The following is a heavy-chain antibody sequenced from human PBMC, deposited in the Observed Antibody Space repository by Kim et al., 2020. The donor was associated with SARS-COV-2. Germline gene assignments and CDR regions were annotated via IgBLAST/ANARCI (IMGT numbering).Heavy chain of an antibody. J-gene: IGHJ6*02. CDR1: GFTFSGSA. D-gene: IGHD3-10*01. Sequence: GGSLRLSCAASGFTFSGSAMHWVRQASGKGLEWVGRIRSKANSYATAYAASVKGRFTISRDDSKNTAYLQMNSLKTEDTAVYYCTSLWFGADNYYGMDVWGQGTTVTVSS. V-gene: IGHV3-73*01. CDR3: TSLWFGADNYYGMDV. CDR2: IRSKANSYAT.